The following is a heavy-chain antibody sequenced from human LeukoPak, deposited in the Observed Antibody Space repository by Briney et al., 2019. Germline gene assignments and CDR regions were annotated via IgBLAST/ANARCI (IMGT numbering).Heavy chain of an antibody. J-gene: IGHJ6*03. Sequence: SETLSLTCTVSGGSISSYYWSWIRQPAGKGLEWIGRIYTSGSTNYNPSLKSRVTMSVDTSKNQFSLKLSSVTAADTAVYYCARDGGLTRRSYCSSTSCPNHYYYCYYYMDVWGKGTTVTVSS. D-gene: IGHD2-2*01. CDR2: IYTSGST. CDR1: GGSISSYY. V-gene: IGHV4-4*07. CDR3: ARDGGLTRRSYCSSTSCPNHYYYCYYYMDV.